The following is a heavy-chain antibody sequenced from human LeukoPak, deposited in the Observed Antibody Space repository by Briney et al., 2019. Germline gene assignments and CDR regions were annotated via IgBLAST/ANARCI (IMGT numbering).Heavy chain of an antibody. V-gene: IGHV4-34*01. CDR1: GGSFSGYY. J-gene: IGHJ6*02. CDR2: INHSGST. CDR3: AREVVPAAMDYYYYGMDV. Sequence: SETLSLTCAVYGGSFSGYYWSWIRQPPGKGLEWIGEINHSGSTNYNPSLKSRVTISVDTSKNQFSLKLSSVTAADTAVYYCAREVVPAAMDYYYYGMDVWGQGTTDTVSS. D-gene: IGHD2-2*01.